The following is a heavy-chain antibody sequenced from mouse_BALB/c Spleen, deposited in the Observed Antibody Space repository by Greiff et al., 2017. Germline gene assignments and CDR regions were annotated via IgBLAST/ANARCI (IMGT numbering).Heavy chain of an antibody. CDR2: ISSGGGST. Sequence: DVQLVESGGGLVKPGGSLKLSCAASGFAFSSYDMSWVRQTPEKRLEWVAYISSGGGSTYYPDTVKGRFTISRDNAKNTLYLQMSSLKSEDTAMYYCARHLYYFDYWGQGTTLTVSS. J-gene: IGHJ2*01. V-gene: IGHV5-12-1*01. CDR1: GFAFSSYD. CDR3: ARHLYYFDY.